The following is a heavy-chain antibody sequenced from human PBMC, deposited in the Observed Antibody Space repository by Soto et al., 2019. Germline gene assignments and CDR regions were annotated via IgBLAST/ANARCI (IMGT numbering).Heavy chain of an antibody. CDR2: ISYSVST. J-gene: IGHJ4*02. V-gene: IGHV4-59*11. CDR3: ARYGGTYYVY. Sequence: QVQLQESGPGLVKPSETLSLTCTVSGGSISSHYWSWIRQPPGKGLEWIGFISYSVSTSYNPSLTSRVTIAVDTSKNQLSLKLSSVTAADTAVYYCARYGGTYYVYWGQGTLVTVSS. D-gene: IGHD1-26*01. CDR1: GGSISSHY.